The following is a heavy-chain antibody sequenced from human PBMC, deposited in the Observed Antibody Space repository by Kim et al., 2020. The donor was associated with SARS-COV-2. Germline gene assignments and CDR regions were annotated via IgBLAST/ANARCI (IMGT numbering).Heavy chain of an antibody. J-gene: IGHJ4*01. CDR2: ICGSSSTV. CDR3: ASWAGSCSGGTCFTGPFDY. Sequence: GGSLRLSCAASGLTFSRCSLNWVRQAPGKGLEWLSHICGSSSTVYYADSVKGRFTISRDNAKNSLYLQMDSLRDEDTALYYCASWAGSCSGGTCFTGPFDYWGQGALVTVSS. CDR1: GLTFSRCS. D-gene: IGHD2-15*01. V-gene: IGHV3-48*02.